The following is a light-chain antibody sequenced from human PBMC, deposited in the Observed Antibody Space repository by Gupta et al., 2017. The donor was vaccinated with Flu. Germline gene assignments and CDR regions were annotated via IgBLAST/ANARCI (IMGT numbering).Light chain of an antibody. CDR3: AAWDDSLSALL. V-gene: IGLV1-44*01. CDR1: SSNIGSNT. CDR2: SND. Sequence: QSVLTPPPSASGTPGQRVTISCSGSSSNIGSNTVNWYQQVPGTAPKLLIYSNDQRPSGVPDRFSGSKSGTSASLAISGLQSEDEADYYCAAWDDSLSALLFGGGTKLTVL. J-gene: IGLJ2*01.